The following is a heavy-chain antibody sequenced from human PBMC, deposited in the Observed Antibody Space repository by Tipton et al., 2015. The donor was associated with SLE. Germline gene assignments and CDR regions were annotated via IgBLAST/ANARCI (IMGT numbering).Heavy chain of an antibody. CDR2: IRSKPKSYTT. CDR3: ARDLISSAAYFDY. D-gene: IGHD6-13*01. Sequence: SLRLSCTASGFAFNSYNMNWVRQAPGKGLEWVGRIRSKPKSYTTEYAASVKGRFTISRDDSKNSLYLQMNSLKTEDTAVYYCARDLISSAAYFDYWGQGTLVTVSS. J-gene: IGHJ4*02. CDR1: GFAFNSYN. V-gene: IGHV3-72*01.